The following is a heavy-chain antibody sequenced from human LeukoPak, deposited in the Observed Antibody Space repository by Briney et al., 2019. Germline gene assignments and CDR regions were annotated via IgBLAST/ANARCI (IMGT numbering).Heavy chain of an antibody. CDR1: RFTFSNFA. J-gene: IGHJ4*02. CDR2: ISGSGGST. D-gene: IGHD2-2*01. V-gene: IGHV3-23*01. CDR3: AKSGPYCSSTSCNYFDY. Sequence: PGGSLRLSCAASRFTFSNFAMSWVRQAPGKGLEWVSAISGSGGSTYYADSVKGRFTISRDNSKNALFLRMNSLRAEDTAVYYCAKSGPYCSSTSCNYFDYWGQGTLVTVSS.